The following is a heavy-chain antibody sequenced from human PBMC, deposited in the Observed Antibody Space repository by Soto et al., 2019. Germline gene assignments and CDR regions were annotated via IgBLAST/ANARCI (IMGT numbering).Heavy chain of an antibody. Sequence: QVQLVQSGAEVKKPGASVKVSCKASGYTFTSYGISWVRQAPGQGLEWMGWISAYNGNTNYAQKLQGRVTMTTDTSTSTAYMELRSLRSDDTAVYYCARDTKDVDLGTYINAFDIWGQGTMVTVSS. CDR3: ARDTKDVDLGTYINAFDI. J-gene: IGHJ3*02. CDR1: GYTFTSYG. V-gene: IGHV1-18*01. CDR2: ISAYNGNT. D-gene: IGHD5-12*01.